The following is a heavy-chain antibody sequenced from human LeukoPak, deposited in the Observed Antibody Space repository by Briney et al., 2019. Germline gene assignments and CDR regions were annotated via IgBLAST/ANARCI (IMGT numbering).Heavy chain of an antibody. J-gene: IGHJ4*02. CDR2: TNQDGSAE. Sequence: PGGSLRLSCAASGFTFSSYWMSWVRQAPGQGLEWVANTNQDGSAEYYVDSVKGRFTLSRDNAKNSVYLQMNSLRAEDTAVYYCAREGRYCTTPSCQTDYWGQGTQVTVSS. D-gene: IGHD2-2*01. V-gene: IGHV3-7*01. CDR1: GFTFSSYW. CDR3: AREGRYCTTPSCQTDY.